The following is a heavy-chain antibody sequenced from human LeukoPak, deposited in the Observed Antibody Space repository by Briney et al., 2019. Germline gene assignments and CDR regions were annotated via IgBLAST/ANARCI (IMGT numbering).Heavy chain of an antibody. CDR1: GASIRNSS. D-gene: IGHD3-10*01. J-gene: IGHJ6*02. Sequence: SETLSLTCTASGASIRNSSWSWLRQPPGKGLEWIGYLYSTESTNYNPSLKSRVTMSGDTSKNQFSLKLTSVTAADTAVYYCARLTARRGYYYYGMDVWGQGTTVIVSS. CDR2: LYSTEST. V-gene: IGHV4-59*01. CDR3: ARLTARRGYYYYGMDV.